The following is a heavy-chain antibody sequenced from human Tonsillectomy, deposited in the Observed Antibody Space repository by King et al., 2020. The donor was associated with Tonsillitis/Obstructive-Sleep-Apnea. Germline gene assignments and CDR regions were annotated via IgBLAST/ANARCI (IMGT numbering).Heavy chain of an antibody. V-gene: IGHV4-31*03. CDR2: IYYSGST. D-gene: IGHD5-12*01. CDR1: GGSISSGGYY. CDR3: AGVPQLDIVGTISRAFDI. J-gene: IGHJ3*02. Sequence: QLQESGPGLVKPSQTLSLTCTVSGGSISSGGYYWSWIRQHPGKGLEWIGYIYYSGSTYYNPSLKSRVNISVDTSKNQFSLKLSSVTAADTAVYYCAGVPQLDIVGTISRAFDIWGQGTMVTVSS.